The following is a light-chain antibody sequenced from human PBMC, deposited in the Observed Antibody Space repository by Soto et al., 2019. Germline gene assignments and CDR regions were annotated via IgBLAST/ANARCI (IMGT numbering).Light chain of an antibody. J-gene: IGKJ5*01. V-gene: IGKV3-20*01. CDR1: QSITSNY. CDR2: GAS. Sequence: EVVMTQSPATLSVSTGERATHSCRASQSITSNYLAWYQKKPGQAPRLLICGASSRATGIPDRFSGSGSGTDFTLTIRRLETEDFAVYYCQQYGRSVPITFGQGTRLDIK. CDR3: QQYGRSVPIT.